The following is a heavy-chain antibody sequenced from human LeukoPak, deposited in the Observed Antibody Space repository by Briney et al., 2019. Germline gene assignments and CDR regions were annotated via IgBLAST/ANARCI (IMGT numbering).Heavy chain of an antibody. J-gene: IGHJ4*02. V-gene: IGHV4-34*01. Sequence: SETLSLTCAAYGGSFSGYYWSWIRQPPGKGLEWIGEINHSGSTNYNPSLKSRVTISVDTSKNQFSLKLSSVTAADTAVYYCARESPRYDFWSGHGGIYYFDYWGQGTLVTVSS. CDR2: INHSGST. CDR1: GGSFSGYY. D-gene: IGHD3-3*01. CDR3: ARESPRYDFWSGHGGIYYFDY.